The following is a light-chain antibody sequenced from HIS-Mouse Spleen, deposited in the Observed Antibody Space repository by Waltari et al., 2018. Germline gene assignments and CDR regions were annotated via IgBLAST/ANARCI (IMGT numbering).Light chain of an antibody. Sequence: QSALTQPASVSGSPGQSTTLSCTGTSSDVGGYNYVSWYQQHPGKAPKLMIYDVSNRPSGVSNRFSGSKSGNTASLTISGLQAEDEADYYCSSYTSSSTEVFGGGTKLTVL. CDR1: SSDVGGYNY. CDR2: DVS. CDR3: SSYTSSSTEV. J-gene: IGLJ2*01. V-gene: IGLV2-14*03.